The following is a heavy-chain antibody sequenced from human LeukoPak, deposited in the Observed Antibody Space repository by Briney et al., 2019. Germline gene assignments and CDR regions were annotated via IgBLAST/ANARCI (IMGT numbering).Heavy chain of an antibody. CDR1: GYTFRSYG. CDR3: ARKWELLASDY. CDR2: ISAYNGNT. Sequence: ASVKVSCKASGYTFRSYGIIWVRQAPGQGLEWMGWISAYNGNTNYAQKLQGRVTMTTDTSTSTAYMELRSLRSDDTALYYCARKWELLASDYWGQGTLVTVSS. D-gene: IGHD1-26*01. V-gene: IGHV1-18*01. J-gene: IGHJ4*02.